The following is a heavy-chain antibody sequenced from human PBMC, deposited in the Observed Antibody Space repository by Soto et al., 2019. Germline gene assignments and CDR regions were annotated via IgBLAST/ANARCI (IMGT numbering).Heavy chain of an antibody. CDR1: GGSISSYY. D-gene: IGHD5-18*01. V-gene: IGHV4-59*01. Sequence: SETLSLTCTVSGGSISSYYWSWIRQPPGKGLEWIGYIYYSGSTNYNPSLKSRVTISVDTSKNQFSLKLSSVTAADTAVYYCAREGYSYGTSYYGMDVWGQGTTVTVSS. J-gene: IGHJ6*02. CDR3: AREGYSYGTSYYGMDV. CDR2: IYYSGST.